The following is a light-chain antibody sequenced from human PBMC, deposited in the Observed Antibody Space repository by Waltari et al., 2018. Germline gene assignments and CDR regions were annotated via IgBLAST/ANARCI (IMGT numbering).Light chain of an antibody. V-gene: IGLV2-14*03. CDR2: DVN. CDR1: SSDVGGYYY. J-gene: IGLJ1*01. Sequence: QSALTQPASVSGSPGRSSTISSTGPSSDVGGYYYVSWYQHHPGKAPKLMIYDVNKRPSGVSDRFSGSKSGNTASLAISGLQTEDEADYYCTSYTSSSTYVFGIGTKVTVL. CDR3: TSYTSSSTYV.